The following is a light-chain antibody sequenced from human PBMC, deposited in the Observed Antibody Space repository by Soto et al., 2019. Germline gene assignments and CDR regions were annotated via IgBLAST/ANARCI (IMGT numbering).Light chain of an antibody. J-gene: IGKJ2*01. CDR2: GAS. CDR3: QQYGSSPHT. V-gene: IGKV3-20*01. Sequence: EIVLTQSPGTLSLSPGERATLSCRASQSVSSSYLAWYQQKPGQAPRLLIYGASSRATGIPDRFSGSGSGTDFTLTISRLEPEDSAVYYCQQYGSSPHTVGQGTKLEIK. CDR1: QSVSSSY.